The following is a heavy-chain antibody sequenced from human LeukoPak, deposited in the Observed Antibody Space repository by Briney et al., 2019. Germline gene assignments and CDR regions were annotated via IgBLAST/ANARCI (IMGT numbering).Heavy chain of an antibody. CDR3: ARDTTARYLDY. CDR1: GFSFRSHG. J-gene: IGHJ4*02. CDR2: IWYDGSNQ. Sequence: PGRSLRLSCAGSGFSFRSHGMHWVRQAPGKGLEWVAVIWYDGSNQYYADSVKGRFTISRDNSKNIVFLQMNSLRDDDTAVYYCARDTTARYLDYWGQGTLVIVSS. V-gene: IGHV3-33*01. D-gene: IGHD1-1*01.